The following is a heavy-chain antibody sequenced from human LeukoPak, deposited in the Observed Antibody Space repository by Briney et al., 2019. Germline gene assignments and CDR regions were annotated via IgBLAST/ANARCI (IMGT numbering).Heavy chain of an antibody. Sequence: GGSLRLSCAASGFTFSSYAMTWVRQAPGKGLEWVSGMSGSGENTYYADSVKGRFTISRDSSKNTLYLQMNSLRAEDTAVYYCATLNGGTGGTADHWGQGTLVTVSS. D-gene: IGHD2-8*02. V-gene: IGHV3-23*01. CDR2: MSGSGENT. CDR1: GFTFSSYA. CDR3: ATLNGGTGGTADH. J-gene: IGHJ4*02.